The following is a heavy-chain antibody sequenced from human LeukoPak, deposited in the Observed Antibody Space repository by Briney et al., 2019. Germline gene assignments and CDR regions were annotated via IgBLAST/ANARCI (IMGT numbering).Heavy chain of an antibody. CDR2: ISYDGSNK. Sequence: PGRSLRLSCAASGFTFSSYAMHWVRQAPGKGLEWVAVISYDGSNKYYADSVKGRFTISRDNSKNTLYLQMNSLRAEDTAVYYCARDEYYYGSGSYYPAWGQGTMVTVFS. CDR3: ARDEYYYGSGSYYPA. V-gene: IGHV3-30-3*01. CDR1: GFTFSSYA. D-gene: IGHD3-10*01. J-gene: IGHJ3*01.